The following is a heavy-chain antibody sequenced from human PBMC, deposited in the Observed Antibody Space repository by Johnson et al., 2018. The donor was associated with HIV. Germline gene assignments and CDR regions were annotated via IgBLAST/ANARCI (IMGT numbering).Heavy chain of an antibody. J-gene: IGHJ3*02. CDR3: VQEGTTVTTFLVYHI. Sequence: QVQLVESGGGVVQPGRSLRLSCGASGFTFSSYGMHWVRQAPGKGLEWVAVIWHDGSNKYYADSVKGRFTISRDKSRNTLDLQMNNLRPADTAVYYCVQEGTTVTTFLVYHIWGQGTRVTVSS. D-gene: IGHD4-11*01. CDR2: IWHDGSNK. V-gene: IGHV3-33*03. CDR1: GFTFSSYG.